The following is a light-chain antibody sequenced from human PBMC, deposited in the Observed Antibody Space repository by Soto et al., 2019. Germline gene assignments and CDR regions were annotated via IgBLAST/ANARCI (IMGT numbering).Light chain of an antibody. V-gene: IGKV4-1*01. CDR2: WAS. Sequence: DIVMTQSPDSLAVSLGERATINCKSSQSVFYSSNHKNYLAWYQQKPGQPPNLLIYWASTRESGVPDRFSGAGSGTDFTLTIRSLQAEDVAVYYCQQYYHTPFTFGPRTKVDIK. CDR3: QQYYHTPFT. CDR1: QSVFYSSNHKNY. J-gene: IGKJ3*01.